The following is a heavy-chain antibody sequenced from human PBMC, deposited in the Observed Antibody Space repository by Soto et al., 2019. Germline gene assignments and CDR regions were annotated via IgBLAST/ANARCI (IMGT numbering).Heavy chain of an antibody. CDR1: GFTFSSYG. D-gene: IGHD7-27*01. V-gene: IGHV3-30*18. J-gene: IGHJ4*02. CDR3: AKAESWGSEYYFDY. CDR2: ISYDGSNK. Sequence: QVQLVESGGGVVQPGRSLRLSCAASGFTFSSYGMHWVRQAPGKGLEWVAVISYDGSNKYYADSVKGRFTISRDNSKNTLYLQMNSLRAEDTAVYYCAKAESWGSEYYFDYWGQGTLVTVSS.